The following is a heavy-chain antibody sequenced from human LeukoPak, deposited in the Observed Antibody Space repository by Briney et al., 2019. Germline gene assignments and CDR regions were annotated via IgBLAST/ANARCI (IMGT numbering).Heavy chain of an antibody. Sequence: PSETLSLTCTVSGGSVSNSNYCWGWIRQPPGKQLEWIGSIDYSGSPLYNPSLKSRVTISVDTSKNQFSLKLSSVTAADTAVYYCAAQVIAAAAPSNYWGQGALVTVSS. CDR1: GGSVSNSNYC. J-gene: IGHJ4*02. D-gene: IGHD6-13*01. CDR2: IDYSGSP. CDR3: AAQVIAAAAPSNY. V-gene: IGHV4-39*01.